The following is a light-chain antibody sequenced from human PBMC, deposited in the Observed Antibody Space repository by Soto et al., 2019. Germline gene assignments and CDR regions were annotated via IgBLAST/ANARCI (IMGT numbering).Light chain of an antibody. CDR1: QSVLYSSNNKNY. J-gene: IGKJ2*01. Sequence: DIVMTQSPDSLAVSRGERATINCKSSQSVLYSSNNKNYLAWYQQKPGQPPKLLIYWASTRESGVPDRFSGSGSGTEFTLTISSLQAEDVAVYYCQQYYSTLHTFGQGTKLEIK. CDR2: WAS. V-gene: IGKV4-1*01. CDR3: QQYYSTLHT.